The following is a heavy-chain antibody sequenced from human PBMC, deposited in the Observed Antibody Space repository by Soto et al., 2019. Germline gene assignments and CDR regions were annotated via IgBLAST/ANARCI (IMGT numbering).Heavy chain of an antibody. CDR2: IYPGDSDT. CDR1: GYNFTSYW. CDR3: ARPEDGALLKFDY. J-gene: IGHJ4*02. Sequence: LGESLKISCKGSGYNFTSYWIGWVRQMPGKGLGWMGIIYPGDSDTRYSPSFQGQVTISADKSISTAYLQWSSLRASDTAMYYCARPEDGALLKFDYWGQGTLVTVSS. V-gene: IGHV5-51*01. D-gene: IGHD3-9*01.